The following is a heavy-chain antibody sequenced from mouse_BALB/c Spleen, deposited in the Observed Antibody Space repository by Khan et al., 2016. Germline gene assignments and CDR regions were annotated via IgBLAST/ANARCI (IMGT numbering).Heavy chain of an antibody. D-gene: IGHD2-2*01. J-gene: IGHJ3*01. V-gene: IGHV1-7*01. CDR3: TRVIAY. CDR2: INHSTGYP. CDR1: GYTFTSYW. Sequence: QVQLKQSGAELAKPGASVKMSCKASGYTFTSYWLHWVKQRPGQGLEWIGDINHSTGYPEYNQKSKDKATWTAVKFSSTAYMQLSSLTSEDSAVYYCTRVIAYWDQGTLDTVSA.